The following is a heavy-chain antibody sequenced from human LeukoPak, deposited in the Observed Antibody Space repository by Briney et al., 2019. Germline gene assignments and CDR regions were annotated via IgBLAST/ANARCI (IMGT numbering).Heavy chain of an antibody. CDR3: ARGNYDYFDS. CDR2: INHSGST. CDR1: GGSFSGYH. Sequence: SETLSLTCAVYGGSFSGYHWSWIRQPPGKGLEWIGEINHSGSTNYNPSLKSRVTISVDTSKNQFSLKLRSVTAADTAVYFCARGNYDYFDSWGQGTLVTVSS. J-gene: IGHJ4*02. V-gene: IGHV4-34*01. D-gene: IGHD1-7*01.